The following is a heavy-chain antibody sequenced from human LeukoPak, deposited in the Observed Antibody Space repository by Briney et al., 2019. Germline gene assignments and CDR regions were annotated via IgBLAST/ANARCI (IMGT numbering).Heavy chain of an antibody. J-gene: IGHJ4*02. CDR3: ARLHTGFDY. Sequence: SETLSLTCTVSGGSISSYYWSWIRQPPGKGLEWIGYIYYSGSTNYNPSLKSRVTISVDTSKNQFSLKLSSVTAADTAVNYCARLHTGFDYWGQGTLVTVSS. D-gene: IGHD1-14*01. CDR2: IYYSGST. V-gene: IGHV4-59*01. CDR1: GGSISSYY.